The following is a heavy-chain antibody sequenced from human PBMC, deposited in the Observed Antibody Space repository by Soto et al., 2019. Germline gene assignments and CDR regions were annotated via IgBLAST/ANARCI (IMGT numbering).Heavy chain of an antibody. D-gene: IGHD2-21*01. CDR2: INPADSDI. Sequence: RESLKISCQGSGYSFTSNWIGWVRQMPGKGLEWMGIINPADSDIKYSPSFQGQVTISADKSIGTAYLQWSSMKASDTAMYYCACNKRDDHSGKIDCWGQGTLVPGSA. CDR3: ACNKRDDHSGKIDC. V-gene: IGHV5-51*01. CDR1: GYSFTSNW. J-gene: IGHJ4*02.